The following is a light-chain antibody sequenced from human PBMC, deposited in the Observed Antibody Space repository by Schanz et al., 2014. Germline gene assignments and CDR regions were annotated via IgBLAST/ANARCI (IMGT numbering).Light chain of an antibody. J-gene: IGLJ2*01. CDR2: DVS. V-gene: IGLV2-11*01. CDR1: SSDVGGYNY. Sequence: QSALTQPRSVSGSPGQSVSISCTGTSSDVGGYNYVSWYQHHPGEAPKLIISDVSKRRSGVPDRFSGSKSGNTASLTISGLHPEDEADYHCCSYAGSSTLLFGGGTKLTVV. CDR3: CSYAGSSTLL.